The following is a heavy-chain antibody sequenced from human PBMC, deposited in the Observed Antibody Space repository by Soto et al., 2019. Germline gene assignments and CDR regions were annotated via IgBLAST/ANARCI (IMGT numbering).Heavy chain of an antibody. CDR1: GFTFSSYG. CDR3: ARDGDWGSGGPYYFDY. Sequence: QVQLVESGGGVVQPGRSLRLSCAASGFTFSSYGMHWVRQAPGKGLEWVAVIWYDGSNKYYADSVKGRFTISRDNSKNTLYLQMNSLRAEDTAVYYCARDGDWGSGGPYYFDYWGQGTLVTVSS. CDR2: IWYDGSNK. D-gene: IGHD7-27*01. V-gene: IGHV3-33*01. J-gene: IGHJ4*02.